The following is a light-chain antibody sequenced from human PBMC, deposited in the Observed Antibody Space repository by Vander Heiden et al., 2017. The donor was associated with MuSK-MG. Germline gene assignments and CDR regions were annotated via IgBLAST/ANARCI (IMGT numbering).Light chain of an antibody. Sequence: DVQMTQSPSSLSASVGDRVTITYRTSHTVSIFLKWYQQKPGKAPNLLIFTSSNLQDGVPPRFSGSGSGTEFTLTISDLQPEDFPTDYWQQNHSVSSAFDPGT. CDR2: TSS. V-gene: IGKV1-39*01. CDR3: QQNHSVSSA. J-gene: IGKJ3*01. CDR1: HTVSIF.